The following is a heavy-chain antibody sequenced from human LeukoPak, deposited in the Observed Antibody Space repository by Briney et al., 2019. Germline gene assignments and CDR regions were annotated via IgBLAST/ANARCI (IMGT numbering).Heavy chain of an antibody. Sequence: GGSLRLSCAASGFTFSSYAMSWVRQAPGKGLEWVSTISGSADNTYYADSVKGRFTISRDNSKSSLYLQMNSLRAEDTAVYFCARYFRSGPNISWGQGTLVTVSS. J-gene: IGHJ5*02. CDR3: ARYFRSGPNIS. CDR1: GFTFSSYA. V-gene: IGHV3-23*01. D-gene: IGHD3-3*01. CDR2: ISGSADNT.